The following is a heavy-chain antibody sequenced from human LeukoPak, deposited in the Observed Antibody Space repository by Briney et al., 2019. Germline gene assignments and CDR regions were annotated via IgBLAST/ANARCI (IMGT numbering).Heavy chain of an antibody. J-gene: IGHJ3*02. V-gene: IGHV1-8*01. Sequence: ASVKASCKASGYTFTSYDINWVRQATGEGLEWMGWMNPNSGNTGYAQKFQGRVTMTRNTSISTAYMELSSLRSEDTAVYYCASCSGGSCYYDAFDIWGKGTMVTVSS. CDR2: MNPNSGNT. CDR1: GYTFTSYD. D-gene: IGHD2-15*01. CDR3: ASCSGGSCYYDAFDI.